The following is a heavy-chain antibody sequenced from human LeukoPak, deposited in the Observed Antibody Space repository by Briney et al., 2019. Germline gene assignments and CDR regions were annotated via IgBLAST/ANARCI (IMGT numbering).Heavy chain of an antibody. CDR1: GFTFSIYW. CDR3: ARLWAGDYLDH. Sequence: GGSLRLSCAASGFTFSIYWMSWVRQAPGKGLEWVANIKEDGSEKYYVDSVKGRLTISRDTAKSSLYLQMNSLRAEDTAVYYCARLWAGDYLDHWPQGTLVTVSS. V-gene: IGHV3-7*04. CDR2: IKEDGSEK. J-gene: IGHJ4*02. D-gene: IGHD6-19*01.